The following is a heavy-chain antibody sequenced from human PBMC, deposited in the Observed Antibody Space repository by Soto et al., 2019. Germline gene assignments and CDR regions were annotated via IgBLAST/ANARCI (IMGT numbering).Heavy chain of an antibody. V-gene: IGHV1-2*04. J-gene: IGHJ3*02. CDR3: ARGGSPRPAHDAFDI. D-gene: IGHD3-10*01. CDR1: GYTFTGYY. CDR2: INPNSGGT. Sequence: ASVKVSCKASGYTFTGYYMHWVRQAPGQGLEWMGWINPNSGGTNYAQKFQGWVTMNRDTSISTAYMELSRLRSDDTAVYSCARGGSPRPAHDAFDIWGQGTRVTVS.